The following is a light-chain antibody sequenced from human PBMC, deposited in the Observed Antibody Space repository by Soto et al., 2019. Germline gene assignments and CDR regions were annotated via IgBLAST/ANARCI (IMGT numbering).Light chain of an antibody. CDR3: QQRISWPLT. CDR2: DTS. CDR1: QSVSNL. Sequence: EVVLTQSPATLSLSPGERATLSCRASQSVSNLLAWYQQKPGQAPRLLIYDTSNRATGIPARFSGSGSGTDFTLTVSSLEAEDFAVYYCQQRISWPLTFGGGTKVEV. V-gene: IGKV3-11*01. J-gene: IGKJ4*01.